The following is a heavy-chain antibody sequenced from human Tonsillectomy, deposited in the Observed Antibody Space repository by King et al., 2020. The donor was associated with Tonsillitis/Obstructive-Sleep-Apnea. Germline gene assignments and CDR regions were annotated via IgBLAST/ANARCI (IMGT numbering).Heavy chain of an antibody. Sequence: VQLVESGGGVVQPGRSLILSCASSGFTFSSYDIHWVRPAPGPGLALVVVLSYDGRKTYSAYSVKGRFTISRDNAKNTLYLQMTSLRAADTAVYYCARGRSTRVDYWGQGTRVTGAS. CDR1: GFTFSSYD. CDR3: ARGRSTRVDY. V-gene: IGHV3-30*04. J-gene: IGHJ4*02. D-gene: IGHD2-15*01. CDR2: LSYDGRKT.